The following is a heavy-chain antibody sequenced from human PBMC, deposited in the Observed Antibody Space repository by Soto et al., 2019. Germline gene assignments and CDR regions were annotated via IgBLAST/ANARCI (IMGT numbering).Heavy chain of an antibody. CDR1: GFSFSAFG. J-gene: IGHJ4*02. V-gene: IGHV3-30*04. Sequence: QVQMVESGGGVVQPGRSLRLSCAASGFSFSAFGMQWVRQAPGGGLEAVAFISNDGSHASYADSVRGRFTIARDNSNNTLSLKMNSRTADVTAVYYCMLEIDFCGQGTLVTVAS. CDR2: ISNDGSHA. D-gene: IGHD1-1*01. CDR3: MLEIDF.